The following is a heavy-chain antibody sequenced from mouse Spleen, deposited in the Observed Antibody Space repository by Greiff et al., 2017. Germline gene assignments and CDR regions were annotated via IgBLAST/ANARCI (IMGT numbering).Heavy chain of an antibody. CDR2: IWSGGST. CDR3: ARNPYYDYDGGLAY. V-gene: IGHV2-2*02. Sequence: QVQLKESGPGLVQPSQSLSITCTVSGFSLTSYGVHWVRQSPGKGLEWLGVIWSGGSTDYNAAFISRLSISKDNSKSQVFFKMNSLQANDTAIYYCARNPYYDYDGGLAYWGQGTLVTVSA. D-gene: IGHD2-4*01. CDR1: GFSLTSYG. J-gene: IGHJ3*01.